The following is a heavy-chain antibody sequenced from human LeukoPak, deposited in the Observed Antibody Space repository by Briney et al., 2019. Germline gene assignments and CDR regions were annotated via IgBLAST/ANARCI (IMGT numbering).Heavy chain of an antibody. CDR2: IYYSGST. V-gene: IGHV4-59*11. J-gene: IGHJ4*02. CDR1: GGSISSHY. D-gene: IGHD6-13*01. CDR3: ARAPVAAAGLFDY. Sequence: PSETLSLTCSVSGGSISSHYWSWIRQPPGKGLEWIGYIYYSGSTNYNPSLKSRVTISVDTSKNQFSLKLSSVTAADTAVYYCARAPVAAAGLFDYWGQGTLVTVSS.